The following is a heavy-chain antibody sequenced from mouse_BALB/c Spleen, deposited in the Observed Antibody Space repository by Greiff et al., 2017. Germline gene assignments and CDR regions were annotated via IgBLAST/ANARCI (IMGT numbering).Heavy chain of an antibody. J-gene: IGHJ4*01. V-gene: IGHV1-69*02. CDR3: TRSLLYYAMDY. CDR2: IYPSDSYT. D-gene: IGHD2-1*01. CDR1: GYTFTSYW. Sequence: VQLQQPGAELVRPGASVKLSCKASGYTFTSYWINWVKQRPGQGLEWIGNIYPSDSYTNYNQKFKDKATLTVDKSSSTAYMQLSSPTSEDSAVYYCTRSLLYYAMDYWGQGTSVTVSS.